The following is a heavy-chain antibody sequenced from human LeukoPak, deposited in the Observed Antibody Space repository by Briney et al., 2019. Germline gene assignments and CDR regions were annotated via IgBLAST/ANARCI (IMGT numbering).Heavy chain of an antibody. D-gene: IGHD2-8*01. Sequence: TSETLSLTCTVSGDSMSDSYWSWIRQPAGKGLEWIGRIYASGSTNYNPSLKSRATLSVDTSSNQFSLTLSSVTAADTAVYHCARDIRSHNGPGGYYYYYMDVWGKGTTVTVSS. CDR3: ARDIRSHNGPGGYYYYYMDV. CDR2: IYASGST. V-gene: IGHV4-4*07. CDR1: GDSMSDSY. J-gene: IGHJ6*03.